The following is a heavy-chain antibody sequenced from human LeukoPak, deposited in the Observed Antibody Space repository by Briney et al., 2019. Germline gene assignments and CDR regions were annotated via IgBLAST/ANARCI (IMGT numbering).Heavy chain of an antibody. CDR3: ARRNIAAAGRYYYYYMDV. D-gene: IGHD6-13*01. J-gene: IGHJ6*03. Sequence: ASVKVSCKASGGTFSSYAISWVRQAPGQGLEWMGWINPNSGGTNYAQKFQGRVTMTRDTSISTAYMELSRLRSDDTAVYYCARRNIAAAGRYYYYYMDVWGKGTTVTVSS. CDR1: GGTFSSYA. V-gene: IGHV1-2*02. CDR2: INPNSGGT.